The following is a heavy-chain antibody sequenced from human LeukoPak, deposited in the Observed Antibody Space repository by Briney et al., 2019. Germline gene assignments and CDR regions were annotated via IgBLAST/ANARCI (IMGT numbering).Heavy chain of an antibody. J-gene: IGHJ6*04. Sequence: GGALRLSCAASRFTLCNYAMNWVRQAPGEGLGGVSYISSSGSTIYYADSVKGRFTISRDNAKNSLYLQMNSLRAEDTAVYYCAELGITMIGGVWGKGTTVIISS. CDR2: ISSSGSTI. CDR3: AELGITMIGGV. V-gene: IGHV3-48*03. CDR1: RFTLCNYA. D-gene: IGHD3-10*02.